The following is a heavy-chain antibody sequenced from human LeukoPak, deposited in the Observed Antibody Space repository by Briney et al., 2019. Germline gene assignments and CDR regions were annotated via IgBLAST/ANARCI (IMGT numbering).Heavy chain of an antibody. CDR2: ISSSSSYI. CDR3: ARGYSSSWHHYYYYMDV. D-gene: IGHD6-13*01. Sequence: GGSLRLSCAASGFTFSSYSMNWVRQAPGKGLEWVSSISSSSSYIYYAGSVKGRFTISRDNAKNSLYLQMNSLRAEDTAVYYCARGYSSSWHHYYYYMDVWGKGTTVTVSS. J-gene: IGHJ6*03. V-gene: IGHV3-21*01. CDR1: GFTFSSYS.